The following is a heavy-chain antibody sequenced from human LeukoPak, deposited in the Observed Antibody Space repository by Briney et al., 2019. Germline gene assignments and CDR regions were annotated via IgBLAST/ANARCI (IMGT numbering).Heavy chain of an antibody. V-gene: IGHV1-46*01. CDR2: INPSDGTT. Sequence: GSVKVSCKASGYAFTTYFIQWVRQAPGQGLEWMGIINPSDGTTSYAQKIQGRVTMTRDTSTSTVYMELSSLRSEDTAVFYCARIHKYCNDGVCSDYWGQGTLVTVSS. CDR1: GYAFTTYF. J-gene: IGHJ4*02. D-gene: IGHD2-8*01. CDR3: ARIHKYCNDGVCSDY.